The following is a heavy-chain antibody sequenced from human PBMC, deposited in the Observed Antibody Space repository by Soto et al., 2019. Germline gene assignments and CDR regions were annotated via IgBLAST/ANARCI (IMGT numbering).Heavy chain of an antibody. Sequence: QVQLVQSGAEVKKPGASVKVSCKASGYTFTSYGISWVRQAPGQGLEWMGWISAYNGNTNYAQKLQGRVTMTTDTPTNPAYMELRSLRSDDTAVYYCATGPSSGGSSYRELWGQGTLVTVSS. CDR2: ISAYNGNT. D-gene: IGHD2-15*01. V-gene: IGHV1-18*01. J-gene: IGHJ4*02. CDR1: GYTFTSYG. CDR3: ATGPSSGGSSYREL.